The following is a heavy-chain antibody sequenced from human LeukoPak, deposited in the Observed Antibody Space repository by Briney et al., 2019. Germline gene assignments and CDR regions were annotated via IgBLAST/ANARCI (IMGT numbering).Heavy chain of an antibody. Sequence: SETLSLTCAVYGGSFSGYYWSWIRQPPGKGLEWIGEINHSGSTNYNPSLKSRVTISVDTSKNQFSLKLSSATAADAAVYYCARGQYSSGWYQYWGQGTLVTVSS. J-gene: IGHJ4*02. V-gene: IGHV4-34*01. CDR2: INHSGST. CDR3: ARGQYSSGWYQY. D-gene: IGHD6-19*01. CDR1: GGSFSGYY.